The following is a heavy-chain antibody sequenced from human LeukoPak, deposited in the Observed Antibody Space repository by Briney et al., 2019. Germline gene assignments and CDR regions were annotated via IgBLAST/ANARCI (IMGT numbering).Heavy chain of an antibody. J-gene: IGHJ6*02. CDR1: GFTFSSCT. CDR3: ARGGGLDV. CDR2: INHNGNVN. D-gene: IGHD3-16*01. V-gene: IGHV3-7*03. Sequence: GGSLSLSCKASGFTFSSCTMTWARQAQGKGLEWVASINHNGNVNYYVDSVKGRFTISRDNAKNSLYLQMSNLRAEDTAVYFCARGGGLDVWGQGATVTVSS.